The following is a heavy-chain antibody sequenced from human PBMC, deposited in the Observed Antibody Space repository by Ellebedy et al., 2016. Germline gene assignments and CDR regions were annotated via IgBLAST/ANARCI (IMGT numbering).Heavy chain of an antibody. Sequence: GESLKISCAASGFTFSSYAMHWVRQAPGKGLEWVSVIYSGSSTYYADSVKGRFTISRHNSKNTLYLQMNSLRAEDMAVYYCGRHYYDSSGYWYFDYWGQGTLVTVSS. V-gene: IGHV3-53*04. J-gene: IGHJ4*02. CDR3: GRHYYDSSGYWYFDY. CDR2: IYSGSST. CDR1: GFTFSSYA. D-gene: IGHD3-22*01.